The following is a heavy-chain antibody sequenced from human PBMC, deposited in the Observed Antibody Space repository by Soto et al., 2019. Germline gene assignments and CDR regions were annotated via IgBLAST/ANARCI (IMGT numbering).Heavy chain of an antibody. CDR2: ISHDESNK. D-gene: IGHD3-16*02. Sequence: VGSLRLSCTASRFTFSSYGMHWVRQAPGKGLEWVAVISHDESNKYYADSVKGRFTISRDNSKNTLYLQMNSLRAEDTAVYYCAKDDNYDYVWGTYRSLYFDYWGRGTLVTVSS. J-gene: IGHJ4*02. CDR3: AKDDNYDYVWGTYRSLYFDY. CDR1: RFTFSSYG. V-gene: IGHV3-30*18.